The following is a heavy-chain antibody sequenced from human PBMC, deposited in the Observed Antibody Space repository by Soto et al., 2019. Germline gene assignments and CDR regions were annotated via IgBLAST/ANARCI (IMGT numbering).Heavy chain of an antibody. V-gene: IGHV3-30*03. CDR1: GFTFSSYD. D-gene: IGHD6-13*01. CDR2: ISYDGSNK. CDR3: DNSVGGRYSMTSLGYLEH. J-gene: IGHJ4*02. Sequence: QVQLVESGGGVVEPGRSLRLSCAASGFTFSSYDMHWVRQAPGKGLEWVAVISYDGSNKYYADSVKGRFTISRDNTQNTQYSQMNSLRTVDAAVYSRDNSVGGRYSMTSLGYLEHWGQGTLVTVSS.